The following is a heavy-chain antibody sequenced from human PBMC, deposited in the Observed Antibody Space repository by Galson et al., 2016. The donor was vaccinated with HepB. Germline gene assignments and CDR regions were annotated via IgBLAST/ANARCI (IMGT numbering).Heavy chain of an antibody. CDR3: ARVRLGDYYDTSGYYPPSYMDV. CDR2: LYNTGRT. Sequence: SETLSLTCTVSGGSISIYYWTWIRQSPGKGLEWIGYLYNTGRTDFNPSLKSRATISVDTSRSQFSLKLSSVTAADTAVYYCARVRLGDYYDTSGYYPPSYMDVWGKGTTVTVSS. CDR1: GGSISIYY. J-gene: IGHJ6*03. V-gene: IGHV4-59*01. D-gene: IGHD3-22*01.